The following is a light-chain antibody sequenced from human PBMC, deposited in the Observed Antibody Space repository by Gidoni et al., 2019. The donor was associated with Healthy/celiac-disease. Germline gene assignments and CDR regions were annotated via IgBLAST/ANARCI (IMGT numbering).Light chain of an antibody. J-gene: IGKJ3*01. CDR1: QSVSSN. CDR3: QQYNNWPLFT. Sequence: EIVMTQSPATLSGSPGERATISCRASQSVSSNLAWYQQKPGQAPRLLIYGASTRATGIPARFSGSGSGTEFTLTISSLQSEDFAVYYCQQYNNWPLFTFGPGTKVDIK. CDR2: GAS. V-gene: IGKV3-15*01.